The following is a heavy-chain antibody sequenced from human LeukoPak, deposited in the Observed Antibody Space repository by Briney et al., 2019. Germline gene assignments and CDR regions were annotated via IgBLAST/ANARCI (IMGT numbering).Heavy chain of an antibody. CDR3: ARVVATFDYYYYMDV. J-gene: IGHJ6*03. Sequence: GGSLRLSCAASGFTFSSYSMNWVRQAPGKGLEWVSSISSSSSYIYYADSVKGRFTISRDNAKNTLNLQMNSLRAEDTALYYCARVVATFDYYYYMDVWGKGTTVTVSS. V-gene: IGHV3-21*04. D-gene: IGHD5-12*01. CDR2: ISSSSSYI. CDR1: GFTFSSYS.